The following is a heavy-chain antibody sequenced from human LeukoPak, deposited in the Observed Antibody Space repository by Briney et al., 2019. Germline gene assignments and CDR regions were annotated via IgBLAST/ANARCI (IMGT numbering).Heavy chain of an antibody. D-gene: IGHD4-23*01. CDR3: ARDLTVVIFDY. J-gene: IGHJ4*02. CDR1: GFTFSSYA. CDR2: ISYDGSNK. V-gene: IGHV3-30-3*01. Sequence: PGGSLRLSCAASGFTFSSYAMHWVRQAPGKGLEWVAVISYDGSNKYYADSVKGRLTISRDNSKNTLYLQMNSLRAEDTAVYYCARDLTVVIFDYWGQGTLVTVSS.